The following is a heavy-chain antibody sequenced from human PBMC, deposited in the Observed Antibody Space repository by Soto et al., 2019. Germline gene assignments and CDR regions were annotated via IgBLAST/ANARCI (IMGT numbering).Heavy chain of an antibody. CDR3: ARHREWEPRRDAFDL. CDR2: MDYTGST. Sequence: QLQLQESGPGLVKPSETLSLTCGVSGASVTSSSYYWGWIRQPPGKGLEWIGTMDYTGSTYHNPSLKTPVTRSVDTAKNQFHLKLNSVTVADTAVYYCARHREWEPRRDAFDLWGQGTGVPVSS. CDR1: GASVTSSSYY. J-gene: IGHJ3*01. V-gene: IGHV4-39*01. D-gene: IGHD1-26*01.